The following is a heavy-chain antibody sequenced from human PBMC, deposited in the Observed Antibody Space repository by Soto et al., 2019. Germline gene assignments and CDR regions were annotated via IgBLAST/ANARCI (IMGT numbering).Heavy chain of an antibody. CDR3: ARWWSGSRQGFDP. CDR2: IYYSGST. V-gene: IGHV4-31*03. CDR1: GGSISSGDYY. J-gene: IGHJ5*02. Sequence: QVQLQESGPGLVKPSQTLSLTCTVSGGSISSGDYYWSWIRQYPGKGLEWIGYIYYSGSTYYNPSLKRRVTISVDTSKNQFSLKLSSVTAADTAVYYCARWWSGSRQGFDPWGQGTLVTVSS. D-gene: IGHD3-3*01.